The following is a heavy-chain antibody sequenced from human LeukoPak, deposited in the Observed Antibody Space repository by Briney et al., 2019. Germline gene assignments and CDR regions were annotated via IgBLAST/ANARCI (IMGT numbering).Heavy chain of an antibody. D-gene: IGHD1-7*01. J-gene: IGHJ5*02. CDR3: ARDRTGTTYNWFDP. V-gene: IGHV1-69*05. Sequence: GSSVKVSCKASGGTFSSYAISWVRQAPGQGLEWMGGIIPIFGTANYAQKFQGRVTITTDESTSTAYMELSSLRSEDTAVYYCARDRTGTTYNWFDPWGQGTLVTVSS. CDR1: GGTFSSYA. CDR2: IIPIFGTA.